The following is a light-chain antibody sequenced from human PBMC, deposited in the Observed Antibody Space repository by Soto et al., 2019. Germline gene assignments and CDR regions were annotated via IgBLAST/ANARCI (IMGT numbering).Light chain of an antibody. V-gene: IGKV3-15*01. CDR2: GAS. CDR1: QGVSTN. CDR3: PQYDNWPPWT. J-gene: IGKJ1*01. Sequence: EIVMTQSPATLSVSPGERATLSCRASQGVSTNLAWYQQKPGQAPRLLIYGASTRATGIPARFSGSGSGTDFTLTISSLQSEDFAVYYCPQYDNWPPWTFGQGTKVEIK.